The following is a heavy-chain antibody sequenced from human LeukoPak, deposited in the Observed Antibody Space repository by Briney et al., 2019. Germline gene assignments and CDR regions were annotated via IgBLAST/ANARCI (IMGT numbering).Heavy chain of an antibody. V-gene: IGHV3-73*01. Sequence: GGSLRLSCAASGFTFSNTWMSWVRQASGKGLEWVGRIRSTANGYATAYAASLKGRFTISRDDSKNTAYLQMDSLKTEDTAVYYCTGNYYGSGSYADFDYWGQGTLVTVSS. CDR3: TGNYYGSGSYADFDY. J-gene: IGHJ4*02. D-gene: IGHD3-10*01. CDR1: GFTFSNTW. CDR2: IRSTANGYAT.